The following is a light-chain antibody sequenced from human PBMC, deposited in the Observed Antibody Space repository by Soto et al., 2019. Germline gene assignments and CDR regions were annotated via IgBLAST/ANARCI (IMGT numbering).Light chain of an antibody. V-gene: IGLV1-40*01. CDR1: SSNIGAGYD. Sequence: QSVLTQPPSVSGATGQRVSISCTWSSSNIGAGYDVHWYQQLPGTAPKLLIHGNNNRPSGVPDRISGSKSGTSASLAITGLQAEDEADYYCQSYDSSLSGGVFGGGTKVTVL. J-gene: IGLJ3*02. CDR3: QSYDSSLSGGV. CDR2: GNN.